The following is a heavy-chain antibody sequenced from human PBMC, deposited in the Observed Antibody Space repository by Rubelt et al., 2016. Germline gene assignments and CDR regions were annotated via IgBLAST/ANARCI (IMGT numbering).Heavy chain of an antibody. CDR3: VRASSPRGRVVPGGLFGEFDL. Sequence: SSYGMYWVRQAPGKGLAWVANVVNDESATYYVDSVKGRFTISRDNAKNSLYLQMHSLRAEDTAVYYCVRASSPRGRVVPGGLFGEFDLWGQGTLVTVSS. J-gene: IGHJ5*02. CDR1: SSYG. D-gene: IGHD2-2*01. CDR2: VVNDESAT. V-gene: IGHV3-7*01.